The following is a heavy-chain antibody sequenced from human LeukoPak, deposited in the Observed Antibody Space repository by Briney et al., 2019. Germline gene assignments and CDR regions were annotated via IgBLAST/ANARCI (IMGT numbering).Heavy chain of an antibody. V-gene: IGHV4-4*02. J-gene: IGHJ4*02. Sequence: SGTLSLTCAVSGGSISSSTWWSWVRQPPGKGLECIGEIYHSGTTNYNPSLKSRVTMSVDTSKNQFSLKLSSVTAADTAVYYCARDSYYYDSSGYYRYDYWGQGTLVTVSS. D-gene: IGHD3-22*01. CDR3: ARDSYYYDSSGYYRYDY. CDR1: GGSISSSTW. CDR2: IYHSGTT.